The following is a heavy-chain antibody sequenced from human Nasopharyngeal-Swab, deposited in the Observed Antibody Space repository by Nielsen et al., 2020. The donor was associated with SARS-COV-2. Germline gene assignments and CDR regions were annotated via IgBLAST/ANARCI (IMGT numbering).Heavy chain of an antibody. J-gene: IGHJ2*01. D-gene: IGHD6-19*01. CDR2: IRSTNNYI. Sequence: GESLKISCATSGFIFSTYRMNWVRQAPGKGPEWVSSIRSTNNYIYYADSVKGRFTLSRDNAKSSLYLQMNILRAEDTAVYYCASSGYSSGCNLWGRGTLVTVSS. CDR3: ASSGYSSGCNL. CDR1: GFIFSTYR. V-gene: IGHV3-21*01.